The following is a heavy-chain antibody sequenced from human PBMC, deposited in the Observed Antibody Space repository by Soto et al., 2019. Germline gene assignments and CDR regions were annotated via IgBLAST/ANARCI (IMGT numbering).Heavy chain of an antibody. Sequence: QVQPQQWGAGVLKPSETLSLTCAIYGASFSPYYWSWIRQSPGKGLEWIGEVNLSGNTNYNPSFKSRVTISVDASKNQCSLKLGSLTAADTAIYYCARSPTFYNYVWGNSTYWGQGTQVTVSS. V-gene: IGHV4-34*01. CDR1: GASFSPYY. D-gene: IGHD3-16*01. J-gene: IGHJ4*02. CDR3: ARSPTFYNYVWGNSTY. CDR2: VNLSGNT.